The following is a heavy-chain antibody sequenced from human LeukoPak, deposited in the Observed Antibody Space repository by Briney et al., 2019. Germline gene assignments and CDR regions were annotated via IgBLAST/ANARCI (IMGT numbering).Heavy chain of an antibody. Sequence: VASVTVSCKASGYTFTRYGISWVRQAPGQGLEWMGWISTYNGNTKFAQKLQGRVTMTTDTSTSTAYMELMSLSSDDTAVYYCAKDRGENDYYFYYMDVWGKGTTVTVSS. CDR1: GYTFTRYG. CDR3: AKDRGENDYYFYYMDV. D-gene: IGHD3-10*01. J-gene: IGHJ6*03. CDR2: ISTYNGNT. V-gene: IGHV1-18*01.